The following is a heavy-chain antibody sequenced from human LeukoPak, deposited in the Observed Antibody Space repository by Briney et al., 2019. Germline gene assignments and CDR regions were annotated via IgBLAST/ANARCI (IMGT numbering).Heavy chain of an antibody. CDR3: AREASDAFDI. CDR1: GFTFSSYD. J-gene: IGHJ3*02. V-gene: IGHV3-33*01. Sequence: PGRSLRLSCAASGFTFSSYDMHWVRQAPGKGLEWGALIWYDGSNKNYADSVKGRFTISRDNSKNTLFLQMNSLRAEDTAVYYCAREASDAFDIWGQGTMVTVSS. CDR2: IWYDGSNK.